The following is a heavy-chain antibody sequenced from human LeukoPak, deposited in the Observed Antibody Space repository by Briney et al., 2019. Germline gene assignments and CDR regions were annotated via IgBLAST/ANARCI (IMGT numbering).Heavy chain of an antibody. D-gene: IGHD3-16*01. Sequence: SETLSLTCAVYGGSFSGYYWSWIRQPPGKGLEWIGEINHSGSTNYNPSLKSRVTISVDTSKIQFSLKLSSVTAADTAVYYCARGDYDRDIWGQGTMVTVSS. CDR2: INHSGST. CDR1: GGSFSGYY. J-gene: IGHJ3*02. CDR3: ARGDYDRDI. V-gene: IGHV4-34*01.